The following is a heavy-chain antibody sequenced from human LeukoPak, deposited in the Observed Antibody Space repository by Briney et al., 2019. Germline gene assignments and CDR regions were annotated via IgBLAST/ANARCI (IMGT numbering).Heavy chain of an antibody. CDR2: IYSGGST. J-gene: IGHJ4*02. CDR1: GFTVSSNY. V-gene: IGHV3-53*04. D-gene: IGHD2-2*02. CDR3: ARGYRNHFDY. Sequence: GGSLRLSCAASGFTVSSNYMSWVRQAPGKGLEWVSVIYSGGSTYYADSVMGRFTISRHNSKNTLYLQMNSLRAEDTAVYYCARGYRNHFDYWGQGTLVTVSS.